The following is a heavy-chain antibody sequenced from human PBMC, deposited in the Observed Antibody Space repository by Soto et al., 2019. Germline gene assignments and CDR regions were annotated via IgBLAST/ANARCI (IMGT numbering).Heavy chain of an antibody. CDR2: ISAYNGNT. V-gene: IGHV1-18*01. D-gene: IGHD3-10*01. CDR3: ARGPFLYYYGSGSYYLPNYYYYGMDV. J-gene: IGHJ6*02. Sequence: ASVKVSCKASGYTFTSYGISWVRQAPGQGLEWMGWISAYNGNTNYAQKLQGRVTMTTDTSTSTAYMELRSLRSDDTAVYHCARGPFLYYYGSGSYYLPNYYYYGMDVWGQGTTVTVSS. CDR1: GYTFTSYG.